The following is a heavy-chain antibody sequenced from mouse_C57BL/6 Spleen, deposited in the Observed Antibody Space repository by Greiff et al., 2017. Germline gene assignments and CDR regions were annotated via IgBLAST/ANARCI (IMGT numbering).Heavy chain of an antibody. CDR2: ISYSGST. V-gene: IGHV3-8*01. D-gene: IGHD1-1*01. CDR3: ASYGSSYGYCDV. J-gene: IGHJ1*03. CDR1: GYSITSDY. Sequence: VKVVESGPGLAKPSQTLSLTCSVTGYSITSDYWNWIRKFPGNKLEYMGYISYSGSTYYNPSLKSRISITRDTSKNQYYLQLNSVTTEDTATYDCASYGSSYGYCDVWGTGTTVTVSS.